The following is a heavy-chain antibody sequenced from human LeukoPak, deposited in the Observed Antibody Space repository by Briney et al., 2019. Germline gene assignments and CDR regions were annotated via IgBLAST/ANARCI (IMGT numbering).Heavy chain of an antibody. Sequence: VASVKVSCKASGGTFSSYAISWVRQAPGQGLEWMGGIIPIFGTANYAQKFQGRVTITADESTSTAYMELSSLRSEDTAVYYCASSSGTVVTPGRFDYWGQGTLVTVSS. CDR2: IIPIFGTA. CDR1: GGTFSSYA. CDR3: ASSSGTVVTPGRFDY. D-gene: IGHD4-23*01. V-gene: IGHV1-69*13. J-gene: IGHJ4*02.